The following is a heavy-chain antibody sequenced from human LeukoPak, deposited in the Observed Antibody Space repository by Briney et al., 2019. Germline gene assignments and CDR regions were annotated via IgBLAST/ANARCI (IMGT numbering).Heavy chain of an antibody. CDR3: AKIQRGVVRGVIARPYYYYGMDV. CDR1: GFTFSSYG. V-gene: IGHV3-30*18. J-gene: IGHJ6*02. CDR2: ISYDGSNK. Sequence: GRSLRLSCAASGFTFSSYGMHWVRQAPGKGLEWVAVISYDGSNKYYADSVKGRFTISRDNSKNTLYLQMNSLRAEDTAVYYCAKIQRGVVRGVIARPYYYYGMDVWGQGTTVTVSS. D-gene: IGHD3-10*01.